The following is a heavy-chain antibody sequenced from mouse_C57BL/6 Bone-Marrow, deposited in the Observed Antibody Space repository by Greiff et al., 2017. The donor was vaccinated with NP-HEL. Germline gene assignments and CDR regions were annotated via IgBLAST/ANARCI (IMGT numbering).Heavy chain of an antibody. D-gene: IGHD3-2*02. CDR1: GFTFSDFY. J-gene: IGHJ4*01. CDR3: ARDASSGYYAMDY. V-gene: IGHV7-1*01. CDR2: SRNKANDYTT. Sequence: DVMLVDSGGGLVQSGRSLRLSCATSGFTFSDFYMEWVRQAPGKGLEWIAASRNKANDYTTEYSASVKGRFIVSRDTSQSILYLQMNALRAEDTAIYYCARDASSGYYAMDYWGQGTSVTVSS.